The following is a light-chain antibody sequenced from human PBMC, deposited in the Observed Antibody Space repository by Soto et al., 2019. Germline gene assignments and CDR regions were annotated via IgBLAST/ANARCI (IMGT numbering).Light chain of an antibody. CDR2: AAF. CDR1: ETITTY. Sequence: DIQMTQSPSSLSASVGDRVTITCRASETITTYLNWYQQKPGTAPKLLIYAAFNLQGGVPSRFSGSGSGTDFTLTINSLQPEDVAIYYCQQSYSAPPYTFGQGTKVEIK. CDR3: QQSYSAPPYT. J-gene: IGKJ2*01. V-gene: IGKV1-39*01.